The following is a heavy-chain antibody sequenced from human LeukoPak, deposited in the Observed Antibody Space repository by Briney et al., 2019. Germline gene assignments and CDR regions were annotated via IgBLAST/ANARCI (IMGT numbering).Heavy chain of an antibody. CDR3: AKDIGSGWYSPFDY. D-gene: IGHD6-19*01. CDR1: GFTFSSYA. V-gene: IGHV3-9*01. J-gene: IGHJ4*02. Sequence: SLRLSCAASGFTFSSYAMSWVRQAPGKGLEWVSGISWNSGSIGYADSVKGRFTISRDNAKNSLYLQMNSLRAEDTALYYCAKDIGSGWYSPFDYWGQGTLVTVSS. CDR2: ISWNSGSI.